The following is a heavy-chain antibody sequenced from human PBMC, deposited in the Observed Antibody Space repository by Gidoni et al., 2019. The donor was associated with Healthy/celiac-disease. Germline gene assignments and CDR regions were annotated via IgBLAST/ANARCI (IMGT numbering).Heavy chain of an antibody. V-gene: IGHV4-39*01. CDR1: GGSISSSSYY. J-gene: IGHJ4*02. CDR2: IYYSGST. D-gene: IGHD6-19*01. CDR3: ARQIYSSGWLLDY. Sequence: QLQLQESGPGLVKPSETLSLTCTVSGGSISSSSYYWGWIRQSPGKGLEWIGSIYYSGSTYYSPSLKSRDTNTVVTSKNQVSRKQSSVTAADTAVYYCARQIYSSGWLLDYWGQGTLVTVSS.